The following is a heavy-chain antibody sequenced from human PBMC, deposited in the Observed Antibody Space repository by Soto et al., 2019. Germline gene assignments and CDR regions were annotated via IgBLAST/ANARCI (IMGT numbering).Heavy chain of an antibody. CDR1: GGSISSYY. J-gene: IGHJ6*02. D-gene: IGHD6-13*01. V-gene: IGHV4-34*01. CDR2: INHSGST. Sequence: SETLSLTCTVSGGSISSYYWSWIRQPPGKGLEWIGEINHSGSTNYNPSLKSRVTISVDTSKNQFSLKLSSVTAADTAVYYCARVDSSTTGYYYYYYGMDVWGQGTTVTVSS. CDR3: ARVDSSTTGYYYYYYGMDV.